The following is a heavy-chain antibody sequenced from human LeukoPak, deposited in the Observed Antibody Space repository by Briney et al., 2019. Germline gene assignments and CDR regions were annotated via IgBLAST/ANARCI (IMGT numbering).Heavy chain of an antibody. J-gene: IGHJ6*03. Sequence: KPSETLSLTCAVYGGSFSGYYWSWIRQPPGKGLEWIGEINHSGSTNYNPSLKSRVTISVDTSKNQFSLKLSSVTAADTAVYYCAKTRSYYYYYMDVWGKGTKVTVFS. V-gene: IGHV4-34*01. CDR3: AKTRSYYYYYMDV. CDR2: INHSGST. CDR1: GGSFSGYY.